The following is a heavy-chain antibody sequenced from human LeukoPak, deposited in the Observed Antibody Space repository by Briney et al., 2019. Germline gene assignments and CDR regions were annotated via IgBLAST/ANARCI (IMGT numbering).Heavy chain of an antibody. Sequence: PGGSLRLSCAASGFTFRLYAMSWVRQVPGKGLEWVSGITGSADNTYYADSVKGRFTISRDNSKNTLYLQMNSLRAEDTAVYYCAKGDGSWNFDYWGQGTLVIVSS. CDR2: ITGSADNT. CDR3: AKGDGSWNFDY. D-gene: IGHD6-13*01. CDR1: GFTFRLYA. J-gene: IGHJ4*02. V-gene: IGHV3-23*01.